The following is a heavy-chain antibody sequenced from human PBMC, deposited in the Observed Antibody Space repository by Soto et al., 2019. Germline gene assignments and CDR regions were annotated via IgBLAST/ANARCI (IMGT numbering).Heavy chain of an antibody. J-gene: IGHJ4*02. CDR2: INWNGDNI. Sequence: VQLVESGGGLVEPGRSLRLSCTGSGFSFDDYAFHWVRQLPGKGLEWVSGINWNGDNIAYADSVRGRFTISRDNGKNSLYLQMNDLRPDDTAFYYCVKGVHLSLQDRFDSWGQGTMVTVSS. D-gene: IGHD2-8*01. CDR3: VKGVHLSLQDRFDS. CDR1: GFSFDDYA. V-gene: IGHV3-9*01.